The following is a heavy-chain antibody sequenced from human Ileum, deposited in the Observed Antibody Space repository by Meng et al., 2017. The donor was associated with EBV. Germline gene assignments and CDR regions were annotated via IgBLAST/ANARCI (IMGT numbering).Heavy chain of an antibody. Sequence: VRLQGARPRPVRHSATLALTGASPGCSVISNSWWCCGGQPPAKRREWVVAIFHIGSTNNNPSITGRVTISVDSYKTQFSLSLTSVTAADTAISYCSKVSLTGTFYDHWGQGILVTVSS. D-gene: IGHD3-9*01. V-gene: IGHV4-4*02. J-gene: IGHJ4*02. CDR1: GCSVISNSW. CDR2: IFHIGST. CDR3: SKVSLTGTFYDH.